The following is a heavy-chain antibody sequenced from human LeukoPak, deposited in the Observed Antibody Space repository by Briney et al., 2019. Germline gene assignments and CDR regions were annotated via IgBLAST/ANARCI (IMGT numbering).Heavy chain of an antibody. D-gene: IGHD5-12*01. CDR3: ARSGYSSYDGYH. V-gene: IGHV3-21*01. CDR2: ISSSSSYI. J-gene: IGHJ5*02. CDR1: GFTFSSHS. Sequence: GGSLRLSCAASGFTFSSHSMTWVRQAPGKGLEWVSSISSSSSYIYYADSVKGRFTISRDNAKNSLYLQMNSLRAEDTAVYYCARSGYSSYDGYHWGQGTLVTVSS.